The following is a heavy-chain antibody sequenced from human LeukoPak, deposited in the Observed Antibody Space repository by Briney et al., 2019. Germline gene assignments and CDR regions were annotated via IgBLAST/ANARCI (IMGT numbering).Heavy chain of an antibody. CDR2: IRSKANSYAT. CDR1: GFTFSGSA. Sequence: GGSLRLSCAASGFTFSGSAMHWVRQASGKGLEWVGRIRSKANSYATAYAASVKGRFTISRDDSKNTAYLQMNSLKTEDTAVYYCTRLWYYDILTGYYNDAFDIWGQGTMVTVSS. D-gene: IGHD3-9*01. CDR3: TRLWYYDILTGYYNDAFDI. V-gene: IGHV3-73*01. J-gene: IGHJ3*02.